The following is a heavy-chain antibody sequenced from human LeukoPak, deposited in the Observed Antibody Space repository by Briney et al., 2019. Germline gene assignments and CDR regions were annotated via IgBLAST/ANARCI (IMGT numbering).Heavy chain of an antibody. Sequence: GGSLRLSCAASGFTFSTYAMHWVRQAPGKGLEYVSSISSNGGFTYYANSVKGRFTISRDNSKNMLYLQMGSLGADDMAVYYCARGPILGTTWMNIDYWGQGTLVTVSS. CDR2: ISSNGGFT. J-gene: IGHJ4*02. CDR3: ARGPILGTTWMNIDY. D-gene: IGHD1-26*01. CDR1: GFTFSTYA. V-gene: IGHV3-64*01.